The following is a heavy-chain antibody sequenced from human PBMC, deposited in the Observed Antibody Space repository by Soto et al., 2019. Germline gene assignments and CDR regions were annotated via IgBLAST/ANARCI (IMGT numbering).Heavy chain of an antibody. V-gene: IGHV4-39*01. J-gene: IGHJ4*02. CDR1: GGSISSSSYY. CDR2: IYYSGST. CDR3: EPSLEVDGPGY. D-gene: IGHD2-15*01. Sequence: SETLSLTCTVSGGSISSSSYYWSWIRQPPGKGLEWIGSIYYSGSTYYNPSLKSRVTISVDTSKNQFSLKLSSVTAADTAVYYCEPSLEVDGPGYWGQGTLVTVYS.